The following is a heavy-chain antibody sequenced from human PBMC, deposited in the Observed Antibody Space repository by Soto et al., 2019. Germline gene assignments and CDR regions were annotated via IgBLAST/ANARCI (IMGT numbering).Heavy chain of an antibody. J-gene: IGHJ4*02. Sequence: QVQLQESGPGLGKPSGTLSLTCTVSGGSMTSNNWWNWVRQSPGKGLEWIGEAHHSGRTNYNPSLKSRVTISVDKSKNHFSLKLSSVTAADTAVYYCARSEATGLDYWGQGTLVTVSS. D-gene: IGHD1-26*01. CDR2: AHHSGRT. CDR1: GGSMTSNNW. V-gene: IGHV4-4*02. CDR3: ARSEATGLDY.